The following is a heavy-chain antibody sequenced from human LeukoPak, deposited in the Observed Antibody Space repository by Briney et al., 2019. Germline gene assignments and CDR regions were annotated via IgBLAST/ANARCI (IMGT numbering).Heavy chain of an antibody. CDR1: GFTFDDYA. Sequence: GGSLRLSCAASGFTFDDYAMHWVRQAPGKGLEWVSGISWNSGSIGYADSVKGRFTISRDNAKNSLYLQMNSLRAEDTALYYCARSCSGGSCYDYWGQGTLVTVSS. J-gene: IGHJ4*02. CDR3: ARSCSGGSCYDY. D-gene: IGHD2-15*01. V-gene: IGHV3-9*01. CDR2: ISWNSGSI.